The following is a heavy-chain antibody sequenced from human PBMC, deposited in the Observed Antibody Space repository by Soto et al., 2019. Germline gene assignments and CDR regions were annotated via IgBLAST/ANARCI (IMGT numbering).Heavy chain of an antibody. CDR3: AHNRGGGNSALLDY. CDR2: IYWDDDK. V-gene: IGHV2-5*02. Sequence: GPTLVNPTQTLTLTCTFSAFSLTASVVCGALSRQPPGKALEWLALIYWDDDKRYSPSLRSRLTVTKDTSKNQVVLTMTNMETVVTATHYCAHNRGGGNSALLDYWGQGPLVHVSS. J-gene: IGHJ4*01. CDR1: AFSLTASVVC. D-gene: IGHD1-1*01.